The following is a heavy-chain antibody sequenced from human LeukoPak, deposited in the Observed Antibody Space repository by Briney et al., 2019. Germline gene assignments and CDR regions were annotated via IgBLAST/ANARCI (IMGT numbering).Heavy chain of an antibody. J-gene: IGHJ6*02. CDR3: ARDTYYYDSSGYYATGGYYHGMDV. CDR2: IYTSGST. CDR1: GGSISSYY. Sequence: SETLSLTCTVSGGSISSYYWSWLRQPAGKGLEWIGRIYTSGSTNYNPSLKSRVTMSVDTSKNQFSLKLSSVTAADTAVYYCARDTYYYDSSGYYATGGYYHGMDVWGQGTTVTVSS. D-gene: IGHD3-22*01. V-gene: IGHV4-4*07.